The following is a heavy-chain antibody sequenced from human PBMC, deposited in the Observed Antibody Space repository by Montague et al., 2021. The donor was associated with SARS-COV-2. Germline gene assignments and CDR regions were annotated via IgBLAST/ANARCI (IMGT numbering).Heavy chain of an antibody. CDR2: IYYDGSS. J-gene: IGHJ2*01. Sequence: SETLSLTCTVSGGSINHYWSWIRQPPGKGLEWIGYIYYDGSSNYNPSLRSRVTISMQTSRNQVSLRLSSVTAADTALYYCARSQWHNWYFDLWGRGTLVTVSP. V-gene: IGHV4-59*11. CDR3: ARSQWHNWYFDL. D-gene: IGHD2-8*01. CDR1: GGSINHY.